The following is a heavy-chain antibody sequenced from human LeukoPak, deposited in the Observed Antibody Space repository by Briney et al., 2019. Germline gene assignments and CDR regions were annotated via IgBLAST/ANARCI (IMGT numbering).Heavy chain of an antibody. CDR1: GFTFSSYA. V-gene: IGHV3-23*01. CDR2: ISGSGGST. CDR3: AVLSGDYCSSTSCYRDY. J-gene: IGHJ4*02. D-gene: IGHD2-2*01. Sequence: GGSLRLSCAASGFTFSSYAMSWVRQAPGKGLEWVSAISGSGGSTYYADSVKGRFTISRDNSKNTLYLQMNSLRAEDTAVYYCAVLSGDYCSSTSCYRDYWGQGTLVTVSS.